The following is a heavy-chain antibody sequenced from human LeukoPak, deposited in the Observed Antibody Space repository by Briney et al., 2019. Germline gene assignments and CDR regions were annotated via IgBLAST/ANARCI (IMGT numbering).Heavy chain of an antibody. Sequence: GGSLRLSCAASGFTFSSYAMSWVRQAPGKGLEWVSAISGSGGSTYYADTVKGRFTITRDNSKNTLYQQMNSLRAEDTAVYYCAKAYCSSTSCYADYWGQGTLVTVSS. CDR2: ISGSGGST. J-gene: IGHJ4*02. D-gene: IGHD2-2*01. V-gene: IGHV3-23*01. CDR1: GFTFSSYA. CDR3: AKAYCSSTSCYADY.